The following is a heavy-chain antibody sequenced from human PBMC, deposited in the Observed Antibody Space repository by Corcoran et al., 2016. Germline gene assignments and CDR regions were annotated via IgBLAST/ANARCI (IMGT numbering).Heavy chain of an antibody. D-gene: IGHD3-3*01. CDR3: ARDSPPDFWSAPRSGWFDP. CDR2: IKQDGSEK. Sequence: EVQLVESGGGLVQPGGSLRLSCAASGFTFSSYWMSWVRQAPGKGLEWVANIKQDGSEKYYVDSVKGRFTISRDNAKNSLYLQMNSLRAEDTAVYYCARDSPPDFWSAPRSGWFDPWGQGTLVTVSS. CDR1: GFTFSSYW. J-gene: IGHJ5*02. V-gene: IGHV3-7*03.